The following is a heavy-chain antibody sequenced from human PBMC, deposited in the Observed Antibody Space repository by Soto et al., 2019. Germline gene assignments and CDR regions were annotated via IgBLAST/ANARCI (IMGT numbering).Heavy chain of an antibody. Sequence: SLRLSCAASGFTFSSYAMSWVRQAPGKGLEWVSAMSGSGDSTYYADSVKGRFTISRDNSKNTLFLQMNSLRAEDTAVFYCAKGRRSYGSDLDYWGQGTLVTVSS. CDR2: MSGSGDST. V-gene: IGHV3-23*01. J-gene: IGHJ4*02. CDR3: AKGRRSYGSDLDY. D-gene: IGHD6-19*01. CDR1: GFTFSSYA.